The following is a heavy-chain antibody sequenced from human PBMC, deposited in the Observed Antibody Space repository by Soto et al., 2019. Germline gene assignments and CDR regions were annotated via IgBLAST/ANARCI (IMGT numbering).Heavy chain of an antibody. CDR3: AKVLYASESFDSEEAPYGMDV. V-gene: IGHV3-33*06. D-gene: IGHD3-10*01. J-gene: IGHJ6*02. CDR1: GFPFSSYD. Sequence: LRLSCAASGFPFSSYDMHWVRQAPGKGLEWVAVIWFDGSNEYYADSVQGRFTISRDNSKNTLYLQMDSLRAEDTAVYYCAKVLYASESFDSEEAPYGMDVWGQGTTVTVSS. CDR2: IWFDGSNE.